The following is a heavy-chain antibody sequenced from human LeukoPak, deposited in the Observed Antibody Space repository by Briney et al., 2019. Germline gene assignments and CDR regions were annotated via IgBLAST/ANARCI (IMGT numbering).Heavy chain of an antibody. D-gene: IGHD3-3*01. CDR1: GGTFSSYA. J-gene: IGHJ5*02. Sequence: SVKVSCKASGGTFSSYAISWVRQAPGQGLEWMGGIIPIFGTANYVQKFQGRVTITADDSTSTAYMELSSLRSEDTAVYYCASSSGYDFWRALRNWFDPWGQGTLVTVSS. CDR2: IIPIFGTA. V-gene: IGHV1-69*13. CDR3: ASSSGYDFWRALRNWFDP.